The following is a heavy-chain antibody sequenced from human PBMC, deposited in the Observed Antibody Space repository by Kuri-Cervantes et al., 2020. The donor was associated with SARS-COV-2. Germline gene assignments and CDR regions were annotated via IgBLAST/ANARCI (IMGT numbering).Heavy chain of an antibody. CDR3: AKDRVGVQDF. D-gene: IGHD2-21*01. CDR2: ISHDGKNK. J-gene: IGHJ4*02. CDR1: GFNFSRTD. Sequence: GGSLRLSCAASGFNFSRTDMHWVRQAPGKGLEWVEVISHDGKNKKCIASGKGRFTISRDNSQNTLYLHMKSLRSEYTAMYYCAKDRVGVQDFWGQGTLVTVSS. V-gene: IGHV3-30*18.